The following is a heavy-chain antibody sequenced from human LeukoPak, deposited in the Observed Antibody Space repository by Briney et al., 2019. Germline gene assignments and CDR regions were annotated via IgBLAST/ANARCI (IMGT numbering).Heavy chain of an antibody. V-gene: IGHV3-23*01. D-gene: IGHD3-16*02. CDR1: GLTFSNYA. CDR3: AKHDSFIPS. CDR2: VSDSGRST. Sequence: PGGSLRLSCAASGLTFSNYAMSWVRQAPGKGLEWVSGVSDSGRSTYYTDSVKGRCAISRDNSKNTVSLQMNNVRAEDTAVYFCAKHDSFIPSWGQGILVTVSS. J-gene: IGHJ5*02.